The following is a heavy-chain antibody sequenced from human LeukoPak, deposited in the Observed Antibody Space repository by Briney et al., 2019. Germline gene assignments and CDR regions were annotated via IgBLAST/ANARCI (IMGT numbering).Heavy chain of an antibody. J-gene: IGHJ5*02. CDR2: IWYDGSNK. CDR3: ARDRNWFDP. V-gene: IGHV3-33*01. CDR1: GFTFSSYG. Sequence: QPGGSLRLSCAASGFTFSSYGVHWVRQAPGKGLEWVAVIWYDGSNKYYADSVKGRFTISRDNSKNTLYLQMNSLRAEDTAVYYCARDRNWFDPWGQGTLVTVSS.